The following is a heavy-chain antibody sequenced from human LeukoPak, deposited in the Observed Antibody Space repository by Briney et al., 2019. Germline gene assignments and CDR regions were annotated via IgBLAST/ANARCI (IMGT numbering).Heavy chain of an antibody. J-gene: IGHJ4*02. CDR1: GFTFSSYA. Sequence: GGSLRLSCAASGFTFSSYAMSWVRQAPGKGLEWLATISGSGGSTYYADSVKGRFTLSRDNSKSALYVQMNSLRAEDTAVYYCARGSLGTIAVAGTLDYWGQGILVTVSS. D-gene: IGHD6-19*01. V-gene: IGHV3-23*01. CDR2: ISGSGGST. CDR3: ARGSLGTIAVAGTLDY.